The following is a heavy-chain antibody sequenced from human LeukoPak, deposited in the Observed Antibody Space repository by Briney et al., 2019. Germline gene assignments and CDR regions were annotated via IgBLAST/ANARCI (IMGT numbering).Heavy chain of an antibody. V-gene: IGHV3-23*01. CDR3: ARDPQTTVTTRAIFDY. CDR2: IGAGGTNT. J-gene: IGHJ4*02. D-gene: IGHD4-17*01. Sequence: PGGSLRLSCAASGFTFTTYGMTWVRQAPGKGLEWVSSIGAGGTNTYHADSVKGRFTISRDNSKNTLYLQMISLRAEDTAVYYCARDPQTTVTTRAIFDYWGQGTLVTVSS. CDR1: GFTFTTYG.